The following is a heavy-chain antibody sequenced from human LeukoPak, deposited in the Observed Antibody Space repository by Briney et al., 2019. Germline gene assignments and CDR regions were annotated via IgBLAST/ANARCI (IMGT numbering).Heavy chain of an antibody. CDR2: FYSSGSP. J-gene: IGHJ4*02. CDR1: GVTLSNGSYY. CDR3: ARELDIAMVTYYFEY. V-gene: IGHV4-61*02. Sequence: SGTLYLTCTGSGVTLSNGSYYWRWLPPPAGTGVEWVGRFYSSGSPNYNPSLKRRVTLSVDTSKNQFPPMQSPVAAADPASYLRARELDIAMVTYYFEYWGQGTLVSVSS. D-gene: IGHD5-18*01.